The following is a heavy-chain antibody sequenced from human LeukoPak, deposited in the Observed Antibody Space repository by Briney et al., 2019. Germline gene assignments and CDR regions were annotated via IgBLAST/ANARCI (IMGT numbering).Heavy chain of an antibody. Sequence: GGSLRLSCAASGFTFSSYAMSCVRAGIGKSLEWVSAIGIRGDTHYSGAVKGRFTISRENAESYLYLQMNSLRAEDTAVYYCARGGIQVSGIDEFDYWGQGTLVTVSS. CDR2: IGIRGDT. CDR1: GFTFSSYA. CDR3: ARGGIQVSGIDEFDY. D-gene: IGHD6-19*01. V-gene: IGHV3-13*01. J-gene: IGHJ4*02.